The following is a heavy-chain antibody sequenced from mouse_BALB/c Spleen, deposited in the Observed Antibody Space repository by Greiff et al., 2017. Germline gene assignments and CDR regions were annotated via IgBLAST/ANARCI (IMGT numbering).Heavy chain of an antibody. J-gene: IGHJ2*01. Sequence: VQLQQSGPELVKPGASVKMSCKASGYTFTSYYIHWVKQRPGQGLEWIGWIYPGDGSTKYNEKFKGKTTLTADKSSSTAYMLLSSLTSEDSAIYFCARSYGSRRYYFDYWGQGTTLTVSS. D-gene: IGHD1-1*01. V-gene: IGHV1S56*01. CDR1: GYTFTSYY. CDR2: IYPGDGST. CDR3: ARSYGSRRYYFDY.